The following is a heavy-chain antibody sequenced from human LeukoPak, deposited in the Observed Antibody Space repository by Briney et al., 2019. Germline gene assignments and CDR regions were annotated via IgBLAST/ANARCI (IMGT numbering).Heavy chain of an antibody. CDR1: GGSFSGYY. CDR2: IYYSGGT. CDR3: TREGPEYSFSDY. D-gene: IGHD5-18*01. Sequence: NPSETLSLTCAVYGGSFSGYYWGWIRQPPGKGLEWIGSIYYSGGTYYNPSLKSRVTISVDTSKNQFSLKLSSVTAADTAVYYCTREGPEYSFSDYWGQGTLVTVSS. J-gene: IGHJ4*02. V-gene: IGHV4-34*01.